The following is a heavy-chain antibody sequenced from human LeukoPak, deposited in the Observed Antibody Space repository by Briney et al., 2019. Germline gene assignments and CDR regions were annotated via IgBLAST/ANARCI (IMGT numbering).Heavy chain of an antibody. CDR1: GFTFSSYS. CDR2: ISSSGNYI. Sequence: PGGSLRLSCAASGFTFSSYSMNWVRQAPGKGLEWVSSISSSGNYIYYADSVKGRFTISRDNAKSSLYLQMNSLRAEDTAVYYCANLEGGYSSSWSHYWGQGALVTVSS. J-gene: IGHJ4*02. CDR3: ANLEGGYSSSWSHY. V-gene: IGHV3-21*01. D-gene: IGHD6-13*01.